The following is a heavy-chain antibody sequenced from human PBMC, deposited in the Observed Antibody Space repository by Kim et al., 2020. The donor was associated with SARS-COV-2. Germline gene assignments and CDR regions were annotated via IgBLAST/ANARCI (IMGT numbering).Heavy chain of an antibody. CDR3: AREFSYCSSTSCFPYYFDY. D-gene: IGHD2-2*01. CDR2: ISAYNGNT. J-gene: IGHJ4*02. CDR1: GYTFTSYG. Sequence: ASVKVSCKASGYTFTSYGISWVRQAPGQGLEWMGWISAYNGNTNYAQKLQGRVTMTTDTSTSTAYMELRSLRSDDTAVYYCAREFSYCSSTSCFPYYFDYWGQGTLVTVSS. V-gene: IGHV1-18*04.